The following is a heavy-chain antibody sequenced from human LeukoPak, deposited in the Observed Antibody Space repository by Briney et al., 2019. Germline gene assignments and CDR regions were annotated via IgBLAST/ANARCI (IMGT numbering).Heavy chain of an antibody. CDR2: IYTSGST. CDR3: ARGGSGWYWFDP. D-gene: IGHD6-19*01. J-gene: IGHJ5*02. V-gene: IGHV4-4*09. CDR1: GGSISSYY. Sequence: SETLSLTCTVSGGSISSYYWSWIRQPPGKGLEWIGYIYTSGSTNYNPSLKSRVTISVDTSKNQFSLKLSSVTAADTAVYYCARGGSGWYWFDPWGQETLVTVSS.